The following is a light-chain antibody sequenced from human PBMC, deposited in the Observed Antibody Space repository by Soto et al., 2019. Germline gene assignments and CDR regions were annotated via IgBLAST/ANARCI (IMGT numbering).Light chain of an antibody. CDR3: SSYGGSNNLV. CDR1: SSDVGGYNY. CDR2: EVS. Sequence: QSALTQPPSASGSPGQSVTISCTGTSSDVGGYNYVSWYQQHPGKAPKLMIYEVSNWPSGVPDRFSGSKSGNTASLTVSGLQGEDEADYYCSSYGGSNNLVFGGGTKLTVL. J-gene: IGLJ3*02. V-gene: IGLV2-8*01.